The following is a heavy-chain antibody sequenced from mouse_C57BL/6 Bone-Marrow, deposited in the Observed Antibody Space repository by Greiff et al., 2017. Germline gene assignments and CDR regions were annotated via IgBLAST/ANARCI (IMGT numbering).Heavy chain of an antibody. CDR2: IYPGSGST. CDR1: GYTFTSSW. J-gene: IGHJ1*03. D-gene: IGHD2-5*01. CDR3: ARPYYSNGWYFDV. Sequence: QVQLQQPGAELVKPGASVKMSCKASGYTFTSSWITWVKQRPGQGLEWIGDIYPGSGSTNYNEKFKSKATLTVDTSSSTAYMQLSSLTSEDSAVYYCARPYYSNGWYFDVWGTGTTVTVSS. V-gene: IGHV1-55*01.